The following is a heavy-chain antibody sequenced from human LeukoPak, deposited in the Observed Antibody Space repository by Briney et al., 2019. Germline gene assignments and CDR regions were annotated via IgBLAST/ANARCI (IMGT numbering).Heavy chain of an antibody. J-gene: IGHJ6*03. D-gene: IGHD2-21*01. CDR2: IYTSGST. CDR3: ARYVWQPPYYYYMDV. CDR1: GGSISSGSYY. Sequence: TLSLTCTVSGGSISSGSYYWSWIRQPAGKGLEWIGRIYTSGSTNYNPSLKSRVTISVDTSKNQFSLKLSSVTAADTAVYYCARYVWQPPYYYYMDVWGKGTTVTVSS. V-gene: IGHV4-61*02.